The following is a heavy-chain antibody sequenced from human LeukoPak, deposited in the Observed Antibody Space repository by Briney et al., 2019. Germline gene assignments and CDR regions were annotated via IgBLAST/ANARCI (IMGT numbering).Heavy chain of an antibody. CDR1: GYTFTDYW. Sequence: GESLRISCKASGYTFTDYWIAWVRQMPGKGLELMGIVYPDDSDTRYSPSFQGQVTISADESINTAYLQWSGLKASDTAIYYCARRDGYNHVDYWGQGTLVTVSS. V-gene: IGHV5-51*01. D-gene: IGHD5-24*01. CDR2: VYPDDSDT. J-gene: IGHJ4*02. CDR3: ARRDGYNHVDY.